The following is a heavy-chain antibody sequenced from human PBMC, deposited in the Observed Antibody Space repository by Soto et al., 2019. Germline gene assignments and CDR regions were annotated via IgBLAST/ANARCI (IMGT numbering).Heavy chain of an antibody. D-gene: IGHD2-15*01. Sequence: ASVKVSCKAPGYTFTSYGISWVRQAPKQGLEWMGWISAYNGNTNYAQKLQGRVTMTTDTSTSTAYMELRSLRSDDTAVYYCARSNVVVVAANHYFDYWGQGTLVTVSS. V-gene: IGHV1-18*01. CDR2: ISAYNGNT. CDR1: GYTFTSYG. J-gene: IGHJ4*02. CDR3: ARSNVVVVAANHYFDY.